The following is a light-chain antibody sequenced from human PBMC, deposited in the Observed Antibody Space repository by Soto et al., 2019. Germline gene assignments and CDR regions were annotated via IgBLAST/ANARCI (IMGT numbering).Light chain of an antibody. J-gene: IGLJ1*01. CDR1: SSNIGAGYD. CDR3: QSYDSSLSGSGFV. CDR2: GNT. V-gene: IGLV1-40*01. Sequence: QSVLTQPPSASGSQSSRRKRVTISCTGSSSNIGAGYDVHWYQQLPGTAPKLLIYGNTNRPSGVPDRFSGSKSGPSASLAITGLQAEDEADYYCQSYDSSLSGSGFVFGTGTKVTVL.